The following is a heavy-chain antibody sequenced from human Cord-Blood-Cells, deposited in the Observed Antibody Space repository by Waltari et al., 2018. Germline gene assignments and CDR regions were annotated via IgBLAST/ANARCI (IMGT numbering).Heavy chain of an antibody. J-gene: IGHJ5*02. Sequence: QVQLVQSGAEVKTPGASVKGSCTASGYTFTGYYMHSVRPAHGSGLEWMGWINPNSGGTNYAQKFQGRVTMTRDTSISTAYMELSRLRSDDTAVYYCARGKSTIFGVVKNWFDPWGQGTLVTVSS. D-gene: IGHD3-3*01. CDR3: ARGKSTIFGVVKNWFDP. CDR1: GYTFTGYY. CDR2: INPNSGGT. V-gene: IGHV1-2*02.